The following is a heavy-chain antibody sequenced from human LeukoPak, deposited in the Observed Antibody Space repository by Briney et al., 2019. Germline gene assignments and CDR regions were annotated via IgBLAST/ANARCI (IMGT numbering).Heavy chain of an antibody. J-gene: IGHJ3*02. CDR2: IYPGDSDT. Sequence: GESLKISCKGSGYSFTSYWIGWVRQMPGKGLEWMGIIYPGDSDTRYSPSFQGQVTISADKSISTAYLQWSSLKASDTAMYYCARTFYYDTSGWEGYAFDIWGQGTMVTVSS. CDR3: ARTFYYDTSGWEGYAFDI. CDR1: GYSFTSYW. V-gene: IGHV5-51*01. D-gene: IGHD3-22*01.